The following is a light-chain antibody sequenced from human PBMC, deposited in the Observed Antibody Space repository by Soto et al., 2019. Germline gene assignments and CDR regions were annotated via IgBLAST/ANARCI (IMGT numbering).Light chain of an antibody. CDR3: QQYNNWPRT. V-gene: IGKV3-15*01. Sequence: EIVMTQSPVTLSVSPGERAPLSCRASQTVSINLAWFQQKPGQAPRLLIYNTSTRAAGIPARFSGSGSGTEFTLTISSLQSEDFAVYYCQQYNNWPRTFVQGTKVEIK. CDR2: NTS. CDR1: QTVSIN. J-gene: IGKJ1*01.